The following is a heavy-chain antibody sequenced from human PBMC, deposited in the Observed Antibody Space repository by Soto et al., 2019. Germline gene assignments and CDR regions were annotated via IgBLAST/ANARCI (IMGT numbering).Heavy chain of an antibody. D-gene: IGHD2-8*01. V-gene: IGHV1-3*01. J-gene: IGHJ4*02. CDR2: MNGGNGDT. Sequence: QGQLGQSGAEIRKPGASGRVSRKASGHTFISDAMYWVRQSPGQRLERVGWMNGGNGDTKYSQRFQDRSTTTRDTSANTVYMVRSSLTSEDKALYYCARGPLSLNSAYFRWGRGTPVTVS. CDR1: GHTFISDA. CDR3: ARGPLSLNSAYFR.